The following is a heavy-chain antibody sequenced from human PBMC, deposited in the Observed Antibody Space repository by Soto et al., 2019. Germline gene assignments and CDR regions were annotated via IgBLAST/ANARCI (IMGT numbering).Heavy chain of an antibody. CDR2: IIPNCGTA. CDR3: ARNTIFGVHWFDP. J-gene: IGHJ5*02. V-gene: IGHV1-69*13. CDR1: GCTFSSYA. D-gene: IGHD3-3*01. Sequence: SVKVSCKASGCTFSSYAISWVRQAPGQGLEWMGGIIPNCGTANYAQKFQGRVTITADESTSTAYMELSSLRSDDTAVYYCARNTIFGVHWFDPWGQGTLVTVSS.